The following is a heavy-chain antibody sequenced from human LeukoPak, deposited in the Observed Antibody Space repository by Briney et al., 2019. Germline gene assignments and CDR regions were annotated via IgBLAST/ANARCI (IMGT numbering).Heavy chain of an antibody. CDR3: AKDLRYGVRYYYYYGMDV. Sequence: GGSLRLSCAASGFTFSSYGMHWVRQAPGKGLEWVAVISYDGSNKYYADPVKGRFTISRDNSKNTLYLQMNSLRAEDTAVYYCAKDLRYGVRYYYYYGMDVWGQGTTVTVSS. V-gene: IGHV3-30*18. D-gene: IGHD4-17*01. J-gene: IGHJ6*02. CDR1: GFTFSSYG. CDR2: ISYDGSNK.